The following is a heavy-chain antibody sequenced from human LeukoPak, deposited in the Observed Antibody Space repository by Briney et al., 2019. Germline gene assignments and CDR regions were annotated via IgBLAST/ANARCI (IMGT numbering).Heavy chain of an antibody. J-gene: IGHJ4*02. V-gene: IGHV4-30-4*08. CDR2: IYYSGNT. Sequence: SETLSLTCTVSDDSISSISYYWGWIRQPPGKGLEWIGYIYYSGNTYYNPSLKSRVTISIHTSKNQFSLTLSSVTAADTAVYYCARVSAFFYDSAAYYFDYWGQGALVTVSS. CDR3: ARVSAFFYDSAAYYFDY. D-gene: IGHD2/OR15-2a*01. CDR1: DDSISSISYY.